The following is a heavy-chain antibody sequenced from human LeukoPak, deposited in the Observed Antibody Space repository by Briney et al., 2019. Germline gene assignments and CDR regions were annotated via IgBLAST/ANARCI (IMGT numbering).Heavy chain of an antibody. D-gene: IGHD4-17*01. J-gene: IGHJ6*03. CDR1: EYILCSYW. CDR3: ARRATVTAYDFYYMDV. V-gene: IGHV3-7*01. Sequence: GGCLRLSCEASEYILCSYWTTWVREALGKGLEWVANIKEGGSKKYYMESVRGRCIITRNNANKSLYLQMNSLRAGDTAVYYCARRATVTAYDFYYMDVWGKGTTVIVSS. CDR2: IKEGGSKK.